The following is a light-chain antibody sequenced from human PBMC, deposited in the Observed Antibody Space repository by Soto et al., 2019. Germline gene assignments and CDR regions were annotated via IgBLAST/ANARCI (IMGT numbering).Light chain of an antibody. CDR2: DIS. V-gene: IGLV2-14*01. CDR3: SSFTASNTEV. J-gene: IGLJ2*01. Sequence: QSALTQPASVSGSPGQSITISCTGTSSDVGGYDYVSWYQQHPGKAPKLMIYDISNRPSGVSDRFSGSKSANTASLTISGLQAEDEADYYCSSFTASNTEVFGGGTKLTVI. CDR1: SSDVGGYDY.